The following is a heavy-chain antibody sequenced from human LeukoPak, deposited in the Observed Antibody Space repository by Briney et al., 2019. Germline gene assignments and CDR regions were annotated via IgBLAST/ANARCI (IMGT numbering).Heavy chain of an antibody. CDR3: AREVGYYDAYYYMDV. CDR2: IDYSGST. J-gene: IGHJ6*03. Sequence: PSETLSLTCTVSGGAISSYYWSWVRQPPGKGLEWIGYIDYSGSTNYNPSLKSRVTISVDTSKNQFSLKLSSVTAADTAVYYCAREVGYYDAYYYMDVWGKGTTVTVSS. V-gene: IGHV4-59*01. CDR1: GGAISSYY. D-gene: IGHD3-22*01.